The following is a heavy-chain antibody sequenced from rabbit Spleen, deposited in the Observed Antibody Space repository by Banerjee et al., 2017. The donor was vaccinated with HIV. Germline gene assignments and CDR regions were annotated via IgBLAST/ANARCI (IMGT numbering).Heavy chain of an antibody. J-gene: IGHJ4*01. Sequence: QSLEESGGDLVEPGASLTPTCTASGFSFSSSDYMCWVRQAPGKGLEWMGYIDPAFGITYCANWVNGRFSISRENAQNTVFLQMTRLTAADAATYFCGRSSGAGYAGNDYGINLWGQGTLVTVS. D-gene: IGHD4-2*01. CDR1: GFSFSSSDY. CDR2: IDPAFGIT. CDR3: GRSSGAGYAGNDYGINL. V-gene: IGHV1S40*01.